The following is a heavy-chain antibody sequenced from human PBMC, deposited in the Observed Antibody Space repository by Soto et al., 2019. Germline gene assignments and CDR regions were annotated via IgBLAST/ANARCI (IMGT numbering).Heavy chain of an antibody. CDR2: INHSGST. D-gene: IGHD3-22*01. CDR1: GGSFVDHC. CDR3: ASPGRGYRRHFYY. Sequence: SETLSLSCSVEGGSFVDHCWSWILQPPGKGLEWIGEINHSGSTNYNPSLKSRVTISVDTSKNQFSLKLSSVTAADTAVYYCASPGRGYRRHFYYWGQGTLVTVSS. J-gene: IGHJ4*02. V-gene: IGHV4-34*01.